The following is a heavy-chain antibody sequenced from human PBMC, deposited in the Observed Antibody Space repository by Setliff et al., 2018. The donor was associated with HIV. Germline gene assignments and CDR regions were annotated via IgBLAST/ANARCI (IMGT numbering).Heavy chain of an antibody. J-gene: IGHJ4*02. CDR3: ARAAHYYDSSGPPGY. V-gene: IGHV4-31*03. CDR2: IYSSGST. D-gene: IGHD3-22*01. Sequence: SETLSLTCTVSGGSISSGSSYWNWIRQHPGKGLEWVGYIYSSGSTYYNPSLKSRVTISVDTSKNQFSLKLSSVTAADTAVYYCARAAHYYDSSGPPGYWGQGTLVTVSS. CDR1: GGSISSGSSY.